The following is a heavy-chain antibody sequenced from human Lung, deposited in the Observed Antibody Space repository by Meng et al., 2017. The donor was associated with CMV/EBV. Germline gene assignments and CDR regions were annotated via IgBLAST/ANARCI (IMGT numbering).Heavy chain of an antibody. Sequence: QVRLQEPGPGLLKPPGTLSLTSAVSGGSLSSRNWWSWVRQPPGKGLEWIGEIYHSGSTNYNPSLKSRVTISVDESKNQFSLRLSSVTAADTAVYYCARVGAYCGGDCYHPRWGQGTLVTVSS. V-gene: IGHV4-4*03. CDR2: IYHSGST. CDR3: ARVGAYCGGDCYHPR. D-gene: IGHD2-21*02. CDR1: GGSLSSRNW. J-gene: IGHJ4*02.